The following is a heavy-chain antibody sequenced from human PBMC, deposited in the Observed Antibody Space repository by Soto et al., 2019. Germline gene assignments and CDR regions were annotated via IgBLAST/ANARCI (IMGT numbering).Heavy chain of an antibody. CDR1: GGSISPYY. D-gene: IGHD3-3*01. Sequence: SETLSLTCTVSGGSISPYYWSWIRQPPGKGLEWIGYIYYSGSTKYNPSLKSRITISVDTSQNQFSLKVSSVTAADTAVYYCARDRRGRIFGGFAPGGQGTLVPVSS. V-gene: IGHV4-59*01. CDR2: IYYSGST. CDR3: ARDRRGRIFGGFAP. J-gene: IGHJ5*02.